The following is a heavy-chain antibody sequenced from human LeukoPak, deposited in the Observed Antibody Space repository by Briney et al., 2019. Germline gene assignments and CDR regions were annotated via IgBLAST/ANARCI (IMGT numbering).Heavy chain of an antibody. V-gene: IGHV3-7*01. CDR3: ARDNSEGQWLVGNWFDP. D-gene: IGHD6-19*01. CDR2: IKQDGSEK. CDR1: GFTFSSYW. Sequence: GGSLRLSCAASGFTFSSYWMSWVRQAPGKGLEWVANIKQDGSEKYYVDSVKGRFTISRDNAKNSLYLQMNSLRAEDTAVYYCARDNSEGQWLVGNWFDPWGQRTLVTVSS. J-gene: IGHJ5*02.